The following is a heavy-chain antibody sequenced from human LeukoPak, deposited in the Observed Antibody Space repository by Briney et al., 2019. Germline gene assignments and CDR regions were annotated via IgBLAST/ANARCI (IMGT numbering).Heavy chain of an antibody. CDR2: IKQDGSEK. CDR3: AKNWNDFR. V-gene: IGHV3-7*01. Sequence: GGSLRLSCAASGSTFSSYGMNWVRQAPGKGLQWVASIKQDGSEKYCVDSVKGRFTISRDNAKNSLYLQMNSLRAEDTAVYYCAKNWNDFRWGQGTLVTVSS. D-gene: IGHD1-1*01. J-gene: IGHJ4*02. CDR1: GSTFSSYG.